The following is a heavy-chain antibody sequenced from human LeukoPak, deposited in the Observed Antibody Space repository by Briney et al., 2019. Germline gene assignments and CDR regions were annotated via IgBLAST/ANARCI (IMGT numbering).Heavy chain of an antibody. CDR2: ISWNSGSI. Sequence: GGSLRLSCAASGFTFDDYAMHWVRQAPGKGLEWVSGISWNSGSIGYADSVKGRFTISRDNAKNSLYLQMNSLRAEDTAVYYCARDRVEMATKLFDYWGQGTLVTVSS. CDR3: ARDRVEMATKLFDY. J-gene: IGHJ4*02. V-gene: IGHV3-9*01. D-gene: IGHD5-24*01. CDR1: GFTFDDYA.